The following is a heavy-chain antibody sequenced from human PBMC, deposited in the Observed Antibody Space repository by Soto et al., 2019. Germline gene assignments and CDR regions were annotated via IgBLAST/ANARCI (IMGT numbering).Heavy chain of an antibody. V-gene: IGHV4-59*08. CDR3: ARRYGGNLDY. CDR2: IYYSGGT. Sequence: QVQLQESGPGLVKPSETLSLTCTVSGGSISSYYWSWIRQPPGKGLEWIGYIYYSGGTNYNPSLKSRVTISVDSSKNHFSLKLSSVTAADAAVYYCARRYGGNLDYWGQGTLVTVSS. J-gene: IGHJ4*02. D-gene: IGHD1-26*01. CDR1: GGSISSYY.